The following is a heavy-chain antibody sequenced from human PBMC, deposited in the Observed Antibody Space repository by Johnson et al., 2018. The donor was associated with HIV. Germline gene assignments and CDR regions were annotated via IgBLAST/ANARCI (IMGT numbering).Heavy chain of an antibody. CDR2: ISYDGSNK. V-gene: IGHV3-30*04. J-gene: IGHJ3*02. CDR3: ARDRTPLVKVDAFDI. Sequence: QVQLVESGGGVVQPGRSLRLSCAASGFTFSSYAMHWVRQAPGKGLEWVAVISYDGSNKYYADSVKGRFPISRDNSKNTLYLQMNSLRAEDTAVYYCARDRTPLVKVDAFDIWGQGTMVTVSS. CDR1: GFTFSSYA.